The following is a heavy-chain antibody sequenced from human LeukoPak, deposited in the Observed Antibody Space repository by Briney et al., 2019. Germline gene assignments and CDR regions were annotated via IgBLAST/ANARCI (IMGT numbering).Heavy chain of an antibody. CDR3: ARDPFGGSYQQDYYMDV. Sequence: ASVKVSCKASGGTFSSYAISWVRQAPGQRLEWMGRIIPIFGTANYAQKFQGRVTITTDESTSTAYMELSSLRSEDTAVYYCARDPFGGSYQQDYYMDVWGKGTTVTVSS. J-gene: IGHJ6*03. CDR2: IIPIFGTA. V-gene: IGHV1-69*05. CDR1: GGTFSSYA. D-gene: IGHD1-26*01.